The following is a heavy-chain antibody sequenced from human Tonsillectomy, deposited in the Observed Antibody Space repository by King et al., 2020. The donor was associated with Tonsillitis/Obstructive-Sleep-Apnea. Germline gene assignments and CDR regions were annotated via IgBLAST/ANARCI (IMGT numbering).Heavy chain of an antibody. J-gene: IGHJ4*02. Sequence: EVQLVESGGGLVQPGGSLRLSCAASGFTFSDYWMTWVRQAPGKGLEWVANIHQDGSEKDYMDSVKGRFTISRDNAKNSLYLQMNSLGAEDTALYYCAREGYNSGWSDWGQGTLVTVSS. V-gene: IGHV3-7*04. CDR2: IHQDGSEK. D-gene: IGHD6-19*01. CDR3: AREGYNSGWSD. CDR1: GFTFSDYW.